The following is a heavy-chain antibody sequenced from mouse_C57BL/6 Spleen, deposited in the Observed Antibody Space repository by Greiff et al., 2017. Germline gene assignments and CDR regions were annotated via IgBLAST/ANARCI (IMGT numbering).Heavy chain of an antibody. CDR1: GYAFSSYW. CDR3: ARRQTAQATWFAY. D-gene: IGHD3-2*02. V-gene: IGHV1-80*01. Sequence: VQLQESGAELVKPGASVKISCKASGYAFSSYWMNWVKQRPGKGLEWIGQIYPGDGDTTYNGKFMGKATLTADKSSSTAYMQLSSLTSEDSAVYFCARRQTAQATWFAYWGQGTLVTVSA. J-gene: IGHJ3*01. CDR2: IYPGDGDT.